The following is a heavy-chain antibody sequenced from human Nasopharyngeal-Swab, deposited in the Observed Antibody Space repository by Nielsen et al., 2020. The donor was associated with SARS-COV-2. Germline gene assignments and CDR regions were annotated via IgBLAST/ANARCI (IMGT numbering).Heavy chain of an antibody. CDR1: GGSTSSSTYY. J-gene: IGHJ4*02. V-gene: IGHV4-39*01. CDR3: ATLSSSWYEYYFDY. CDR2: IYYGGST. D-gene: IGHD6-13*01. Sequence: SEILSLTCTVSGGSTSSSTYYWAWIRQPPGKGLEWIGSIYYGGSTYYNPSLKSRVTISVDTSKNQFSLKLSSVTAADTAVYYCATLSSSWYEYYFDYWGQGTLVTVSS.